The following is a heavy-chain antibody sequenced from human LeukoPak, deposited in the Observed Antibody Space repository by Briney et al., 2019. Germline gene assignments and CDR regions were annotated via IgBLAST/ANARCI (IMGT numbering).Heavy chain of an antibody. J-gene: IGHJ4*02. D-gene: IGHD6-19*01. CDR1: GYTFTGYY. V-gene: IGHV1-2*06. CDR2: INPNSGGT. CDR3: ARDRQGIAVAGTPPYFDY. Sequence: ASVKVSCKASGYTFTGYYMHWVRQAPGQGREWMGRINPNSGGTNYAQKFQGRVTMTRDTSISTAYMELSRLRSDDTAVYYCARDRQGIAVAGTPPYFDYWGQGTLVTVSS.